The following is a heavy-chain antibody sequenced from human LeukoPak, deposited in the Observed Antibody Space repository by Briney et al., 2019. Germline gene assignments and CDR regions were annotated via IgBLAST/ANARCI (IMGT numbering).Heavy chain of an antibody. CDR1: GDSINSGVSY. Sequence: SETLSLTCSVSGDSINSGVSYWAWIRQPPGKGLEWIGTIYYSGSAGSTYYNPSLKSRVTISVDTSKNQFSLNLSSVTAADTAIYYCAGHLYDKTGRPLDSWGQGTLVTVSS. J-gene: IGHJ4*02. CDR2: IYYSGSAGST. D-gene: IGHD3-9*01. CDR3: AGHLYDKTGRPLDS. V-gene: IGHV4-39*01.